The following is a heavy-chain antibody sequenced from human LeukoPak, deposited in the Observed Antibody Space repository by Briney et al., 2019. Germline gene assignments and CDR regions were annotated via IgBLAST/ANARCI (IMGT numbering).Heavy chain of an antibody. J-gene: IGHJ6*02. CDR3: ARVEMGHDFWGGYYYYYYGMDV. Sequence: ASVKVSCKASGSTFTGYYMHWVRQAPGQGLEWMGWINPNSGGTNYAQKFQGRVTMTRDTSISTAYMELSRLRSDDTAVYYCARVEMGHDFWGGYYYYYYGMDVWGQGTTVTVSS. V-gene: IGHV1-2*02. CDR1: GSTFTGYY. D-gene: IGHD3-3*01. CDR2: INPNSGGT.